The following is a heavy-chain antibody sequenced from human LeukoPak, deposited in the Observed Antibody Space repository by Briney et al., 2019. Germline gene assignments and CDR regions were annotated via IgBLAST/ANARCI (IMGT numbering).Heavy chain of an antibody. Sequence: ASVKVSCKASGYTFTSYGISWVRQAPGQGLEWMGWISAYNGNTNYAQKLQGRVTMTTDTSTSTAYMALRSLRSDDTAVYYCASGDYYDSSGYYYNWGQGTLVTVSS. CDR2: ISAYNGNT. V-gene: IGHV1-18*01. D-gene: IGHD3-22*01. CDR3: ASGDYYDSSGYYYN. J-gene: IGHJ4*02. CDR1: GYTFTSYG.